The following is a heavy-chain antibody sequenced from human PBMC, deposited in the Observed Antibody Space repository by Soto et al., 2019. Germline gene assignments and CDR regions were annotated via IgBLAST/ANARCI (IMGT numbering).Heavy chain of an antibody. D-gene: IGHD6-13*01. CDR1: GGSISSGSHY. CDR2: IYYRGNT. J-gene: IGHJ4*02. Sequence: SETLSLTCSVSGGSISSGSHYWGWIRQPPGKGRQWIGNIYYRGNTYYNPSLKSRVTISVDTSKNQFSLKLTSVTATDTAVYYCARHKDTSSRYLLPDYWGQGALVTVSS. CDR3: ARHKDTSSRYLLPDY. V-gene: IGHV4-39*01.